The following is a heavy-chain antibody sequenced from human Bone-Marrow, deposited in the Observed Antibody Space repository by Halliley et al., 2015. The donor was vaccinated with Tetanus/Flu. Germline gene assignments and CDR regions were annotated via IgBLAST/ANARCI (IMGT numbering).Heavy chain of an antibody. Sequence: SLRLSCVASGFTFSSYWMSWVRQAPGKGLEWVANIKEDGSEKYYVDSVKGRFTISRDNAKNSLYLQMNSLRAEDTAVFFCARVESGSGVYYRAFDYWGQGSQVTVSS. V-gene: IGHV3-7*01. CDR1: GFTFSSYW. J-gene: IGHJ4*02. CDR3: ARVESGSGVYYRAFDY. D-gene: IGHD3-10*01. CDR2: IKEDGSEK.